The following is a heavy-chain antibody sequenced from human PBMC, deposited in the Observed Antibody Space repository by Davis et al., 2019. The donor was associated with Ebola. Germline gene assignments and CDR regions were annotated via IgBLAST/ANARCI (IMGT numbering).Heavy chain of an antibody. V-gene: IGHV1-3*01. J-gene: IGHJ4*02. D-gene: IGHD6-19*01. CDR1: GYTFTSYA. CDR2: INAGNGNK. Sequence: ASVTVSCKASGYTFTSYAMHWVRQAPGQRLEWMGWINAGNGNKKYSQRFQGRVTITTDTSASTVYLALTSLRSEDTAVFYCARASFGYNSGWYADYWGPGSLVTVSS. CDR3: ARASFGYNSGWYADY.